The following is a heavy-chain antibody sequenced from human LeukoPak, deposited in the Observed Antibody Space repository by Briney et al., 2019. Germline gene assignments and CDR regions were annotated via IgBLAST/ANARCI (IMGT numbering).Heavy chain of an antibody. Sequence: ASVKVSCKASGYTFANYGVTWVRQAPGHGLEWMGWINTFNDDTNYAQKFQGRVTMTADASASTVHMELRRLTSDDTAVYYCARDRRVGYTYGSGRFWGQGTLVTVSS. D-gene: IGHD3-10*01. CDR2: INTFNDDT. CDR3: ARDRRVGYTYGSGRF. J-gene: IGHJ4*02. CDR1: GYTFANYG. V-gene: IGHV1-18*01.